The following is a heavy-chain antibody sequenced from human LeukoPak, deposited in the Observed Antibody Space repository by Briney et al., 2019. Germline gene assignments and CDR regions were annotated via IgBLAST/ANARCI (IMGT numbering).Heavy chain of an antibody. Sequence: GGSLRLSCAASGFTFRDYYMSWIRQAPGKGLEWLSYISNSGTTVDYSDSVLGRFTISRDNAKKSVFLQLDSLRAEDTAVYYCARGSSYGYDYNYIDVWGKGTTVTVSS. J-gene: IGHJ6*03. CDR2: ISNSGTTV. V-gene: IGHV3-11*04. CDR3: ARGSSYGYDYNYIDV. CDR1: GFTFRDYY. D-gene: IGHD5-18*01.